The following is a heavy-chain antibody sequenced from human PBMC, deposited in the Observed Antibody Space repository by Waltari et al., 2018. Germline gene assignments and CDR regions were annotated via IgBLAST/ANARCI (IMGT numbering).Heavy chain of an antibody. J-gene: IGHJ4*02. D-gene: IGHD6-13*01. Sequence: QVQLQESGPGLVKPSQTLSLTCTVSGGSISRGDYYWTWIRQPPGKGLEWIGYLSSSGRTSSHPSLKSRLTISIDTSRNQCSLKLSSVTAADTALYYCARADVGIAAAHIDYWGQGTLITVSP. CDR3: ARADVGIAAAHIDY. CDR2: LSSSGRT. CDR1: GGSISRGDYY. V-gene: IGHV4-30-4*08.